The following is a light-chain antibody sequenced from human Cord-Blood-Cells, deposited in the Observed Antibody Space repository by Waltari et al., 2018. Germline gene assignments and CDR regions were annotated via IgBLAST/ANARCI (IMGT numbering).Light chain of an antibody. CDR3: QQYGSSIT. CDR1: QSVSSSY. J-gene: IGKJ5*01. V-gene: IGKV3-20*01. CDR2: GAS. Sequence: DIVLTQSQGTLSLSPGERATLSCRASQSVSSSYLAWYKQKPGQAPRLLIYGASSRATGIPDRFSGSGSGTDFTLTISRLEPEDFAVYYCQQYGSSITFGQGTRLEIK.